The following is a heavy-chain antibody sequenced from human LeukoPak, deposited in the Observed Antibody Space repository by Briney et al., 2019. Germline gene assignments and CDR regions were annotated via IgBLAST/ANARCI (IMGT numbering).Heavy chain of an antibody. D-gene: IGHD6-13*01. J-gene: IGHJ4*02. V-gene: IGHV3-21*01. CDR2: ISSSSSYI. CDR1: GFTLSNYS. Sequence: GGSLRLSCAASGFTLSNYSMNRVRQAPGKGLEWVSSISSSSSYIYYADPVKGRFTISRDNAKNSLYLQMNSLRAEDTAVYSCARAGPQAAAGTAVDYWGQGTLVTVSS. CDR3: ARAGPQAAAGTAVDY.